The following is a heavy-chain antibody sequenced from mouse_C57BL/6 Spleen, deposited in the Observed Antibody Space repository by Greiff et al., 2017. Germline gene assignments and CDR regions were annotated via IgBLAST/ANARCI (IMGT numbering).Heavy chain of an antibody. CDR3: TRETYYAMDY. CDR2: ISSGGDYT. CDR1: GFTFSSYA. J-gene: IGHJ4*01. V-gene: IGHV5-9-1*02. Sequence: EVQRQESGEGLVKPGGSLTLSCAASGFTFSSYAMSWFRQTPEKRLEWVAYISSGGDYTYYADTVKGRFTITSDNARNTLYLQKSSLMSEDTAMYYCTRETYYAMDYWGQGTSVTVSS.